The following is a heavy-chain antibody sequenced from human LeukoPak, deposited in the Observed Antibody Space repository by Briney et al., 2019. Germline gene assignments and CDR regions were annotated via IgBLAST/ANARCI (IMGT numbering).Heavy chain of an antibody. Sequence: SVTVSCTASGGTFSSYAISWVRQAPGQGLEWMGGIIPIFGTANYAQKFQGRVTITADESTSTAYMELSSLRSEDTAVYYCAREKRGVVVPAAMPFDYWGQGTLVTVSS. CDR1: GGTFSSYA. V-gene: IGHV1-69*13. CDR3: AREKRGVVVPAAMPFDY. D-gene: IGHD2-2*01. J-gene: IGHJ4*02. CDR2: IIPIFGTA.